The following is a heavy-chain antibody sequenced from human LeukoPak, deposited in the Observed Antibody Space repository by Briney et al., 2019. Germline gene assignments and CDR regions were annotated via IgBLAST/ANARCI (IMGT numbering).Heavy chain of an antibody. V-gene: IGHV3-23*01. J-gene: IGHJ1*01. CDR2: ISASGGGT. D-gene: IGHD6-13*01. CDR3: AKGEYSSSWYAEYFQH. Sequence: GGSLRLSCAASGFIFSSYAMSWVRQAPGKGLEWVSGISASGGGTYYADSVKGRFTISRDNSKNTLYLQMNSLRAEDTAVYYCAKGEYSSSWYAEYFQHWGQGTLVTVSS. CDR1: GFIFSSYA.